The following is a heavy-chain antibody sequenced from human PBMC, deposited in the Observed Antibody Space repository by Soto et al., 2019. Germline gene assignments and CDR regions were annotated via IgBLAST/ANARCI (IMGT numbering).Heavy chain of an antibody. CDR2: TYPGDSDT. Sequence: GESLKISCKGSGYSFTSYWIGWVRQMPGKGLEWMGITYPGDSDTRYSPSFQGQVTISADKSISTAYLQWSSLKASDTAMYYCARHNNGYYDSSGYYAAYWLDYWGQGTLVTVSS. V-gene: IGHV5-51*01. J-gene: IGHJ4*02. CDR1: GYSFTSYW. CDR3: ARHNNGYYDSSGYYAAYWLDY. D-gene: IGHD3-22*01.